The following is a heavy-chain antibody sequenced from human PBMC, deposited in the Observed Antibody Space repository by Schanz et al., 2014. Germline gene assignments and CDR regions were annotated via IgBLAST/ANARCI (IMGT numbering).Heavy chain of an antibody. Sequence: QVQLVQSGAEVKKPGSSVKVSCKASGGTFSSYAFSWVRQAPGQGLEWMGKIIPILGMENCAQKFQVRVTITADISTSTAYMDLSSLRSDDTAVYYWARDIQYHYDTSGPVGAFDIWGQGTVVTVSS. CDR3: ARDIQYHYDTSGPVGAFDI. J-gene: IGHJ3*02. V-gene: IGHV1-69*04. D-gene: IGHD3-22*01. CDR2: IIPILGME. CDR1: GGTFSSYA.